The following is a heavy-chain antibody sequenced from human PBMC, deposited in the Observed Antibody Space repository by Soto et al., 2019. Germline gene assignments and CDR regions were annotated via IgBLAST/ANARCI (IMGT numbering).Heavy chain of an antibody. CDR3: PTFSGFFTISPFDA. Sequence: ASETLSLTCGVSGDSISSVNWWSWVRQSPGKGLEWIGEIYHSVSTNFNPSLQSRVTMSVDKSKNEFSLQLTSVTAADAAVYYCPTFSGFFTISPFDAWGQGILITVYS. D-gene: IGHD2-8*01. CDR1: GDSISSVNW. V-gene: IGHV4-4*02. CDR2: IYHSVST. J-gene: IGHJ5*02.